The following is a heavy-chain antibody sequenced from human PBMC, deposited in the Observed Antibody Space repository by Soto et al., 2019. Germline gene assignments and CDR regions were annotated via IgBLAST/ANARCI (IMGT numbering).Heavy chain of an antibody. Sequence: VASVKVSCKASGGTFSSYTISWVRQAPGQGLEWMGWINPNSGGTNYAQKFQGWVTMTRDTSISTAYMELSRLRSDDTAVYYCARVHYYGSETFDYWGQGTLVTVSS. V-gene: IGHV1-2*04. J-gene: IGHJ4*02. D-gene: IGHD3-10*01. CDR2: INPNSGGT. CDR3: ARVHYYGSETFDY. CDR1: GGTFSSYT.